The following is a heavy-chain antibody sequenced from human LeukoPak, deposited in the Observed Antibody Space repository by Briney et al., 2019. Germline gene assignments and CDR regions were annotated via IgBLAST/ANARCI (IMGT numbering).Heavy chain of an antibody. Sequence: PGGSLRLSCGASGFTFSSSKMMWVRQAPGKGLECVAYIDDSGKTKLSVDSVKGRFTISRDNAKDSLFLQMNSLRAENTATYYCARHTTWDYDVWSGQDYFDYWGQGVLVIVSS. CDR1: GFTFSSSK. CDR2: IDDSGKTK. D-gene: IGHD3-3*01. V-gene: IGHV3-48*03. CDR3: ARHTTWDYDVWSGQDYFDY. J-gene: IGHJ4*02.